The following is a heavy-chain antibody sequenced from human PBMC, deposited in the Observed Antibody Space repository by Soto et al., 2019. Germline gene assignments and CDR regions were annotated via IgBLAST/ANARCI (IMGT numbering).Heavy chain of an antibody. CDR2: IKHSGLT. CDR3: ARVYSTTWSPEAFGV. Sequence: QVQLQQWGAGLLKPSETLSLTCAVSGGSFNDYYWSWIRQPPGKGLEWIGEIKHSGLTNYNSSLKSRITRSVDTTKNHFSLQLSSVTAADTAVYYCARVYSTTWSPEAFGVWGQGTVVTVSS. D-gene: IGHD2-2*01. J-gene: IGHJ3*01. CDR1: GGSFNDYY. V-gene: IGHV4-34*01.